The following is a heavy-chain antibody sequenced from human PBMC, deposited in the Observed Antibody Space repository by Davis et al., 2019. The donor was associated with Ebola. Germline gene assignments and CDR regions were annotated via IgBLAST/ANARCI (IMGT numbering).Heavy chain of an antibody. D-gene: IGHD6-19*01. CDR1: GYTFTSYG. V-gene: IGHV1-18*01. CDR3: ARDLYSSGWYAEDAFDI. CDR2: ISAYSGNT. J-gene: IGHJ3*02. Sequence: ASVKVSCKASGYTFTSYGISWVRQAPGQGLEWMGWISAYSGNTNYAQKLQGRVTMTTDTSTSTAYMELRSLRSDDTAVYYCARDLYSSGWYAEDAFDIWGQGTMVTVSS.